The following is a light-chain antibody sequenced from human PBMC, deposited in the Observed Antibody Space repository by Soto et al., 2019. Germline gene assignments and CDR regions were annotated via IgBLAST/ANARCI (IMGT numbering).Light chain of an antibody. V-gene: IGKV1-39*01. CDR1: QSISNY. Sequence: DIQMTQSPSSLSASVGDRVTITCRASQSISNYLNWYQQQPGKAPKLLIYAVSDLQSGVPSRFSGSGSGTDFSLTISSLQPEDFATYYCQQSYSTPHTFGGGTKVDIK. J-gene: IGKJ4*01. CDR2: AVS. CDR3: QQSYSTPHT.